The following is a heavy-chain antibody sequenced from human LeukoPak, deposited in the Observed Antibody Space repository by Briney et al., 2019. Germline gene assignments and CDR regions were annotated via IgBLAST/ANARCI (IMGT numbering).Heavy chain of an antibody. D-gene: IGHD2-15*01. V-gene: IGHV3-15*01. CDR2: IKSKTDGGTT. J-gene: IGHJ6*03. CDR3: TTVAAALYYYYMDV. Sequence: SGGSLRLSCAASGFTFSNAWMSWVRQAPGKGLEWVGRIKSKTDGGTTDYAAPVKGRFTISRDDSKNTLYLQMNSLKTEDTAVYYCTTVAAALYYYYMDVWGKGTTVTVSS. CDR1: GFTFSNAW.